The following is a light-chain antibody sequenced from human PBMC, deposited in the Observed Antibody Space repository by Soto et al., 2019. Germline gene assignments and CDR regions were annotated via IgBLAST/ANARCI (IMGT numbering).Light chain of an antibody. V-gene: IGKV3-11*01. Sequence: EIVLTQSPGTLSLSPGERATLSCRASQSVSRYLAWYQQKPGQDPRPLIYDASYRATGIPARFSGSGSGTDFILTISSLEPEDFAIYYRQQRSNWITFGQGTRLEIK. CDR3: QQRSNWIT. CDR2: DAS. CDR1: QSVSRY. J-gene: IGKJ5*01.